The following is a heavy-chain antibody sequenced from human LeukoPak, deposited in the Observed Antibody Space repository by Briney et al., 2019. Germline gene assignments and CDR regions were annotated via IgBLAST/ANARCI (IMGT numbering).Heavy chain of an antibody. V-gene: IGHV3-21*05. D-gene: IGHD2-15*01. CDR3: AKAYCSGGSCYGTRAEYFQH. J-gene: IGHJ1*01. CDR1: GFTFSSYT. Sequence: GGSLRLSCAASGFTFSSYTMNWVRQAPGKGLEWVSYISSSGSDIYYADSVKGRFTISRDNSKNTLYLQMNSLRAEDTAVYYCAKAYCSGGSCYGTRAEYFQHWGQGTLVTVSS. CDR2: ISSSGSDI.